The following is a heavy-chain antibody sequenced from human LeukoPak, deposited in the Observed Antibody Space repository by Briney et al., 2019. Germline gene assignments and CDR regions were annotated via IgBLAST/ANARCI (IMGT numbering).Heavy chain of an antibody. D-gene: IGHD3-10*01. J-gene: IGHJ4*02. V-gene: IGHV3-30*18. CDR3: VKEAYYGWGSSPTLYFDY. Sequence: PGGSLRLSCAASGFIFTNYFMSWVRQAPGKGLEWVAVISHDVKTTYYADSAKGRFTISRDNSRNTVFLQMNRLRPEDTAVYYCVKEAYYGWGSSPTLYFDYWGQGTRVTVSS. CDR2: ISHDVKTT. CDR1: GFIFTNYF.